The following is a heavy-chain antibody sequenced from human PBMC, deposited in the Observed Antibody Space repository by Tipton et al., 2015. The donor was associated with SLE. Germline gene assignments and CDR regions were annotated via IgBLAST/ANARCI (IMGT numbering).Heavy chain of an antibody. CDR1: GGSFSGYY. D-gene: IGHD3-3*01. V-gene: IGHV4-59*01. CDR3: ARHITGDGFDY. Sequence: TLSLTCAVYGGSFSGYYWSWIRQPPGKGLEWIGYIYYSGSTNYNPSLKSRVTISVDTSKNQFSLKLSSVTAADTAVYYCARHITGDGFDYWGQGTLGTVSS. CDR2: IYYSGST. J-gene: IGHJ4*02.